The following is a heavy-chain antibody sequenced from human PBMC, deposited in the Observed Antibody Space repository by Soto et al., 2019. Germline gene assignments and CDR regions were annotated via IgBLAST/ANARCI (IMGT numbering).Heavy chain of an antibody. D-gene: IGHD2-15*01. CDR2: ISFYEGNK. J-gene: IGHJ4*02. V-gene: IGHV3-30-3*01. CDR1: GSTFSTYT. CDR3: ARENTVGYCSGGSCYYFDY. Sequence: QVQLVESGGGVVQPGRSLRLSCATSGSTFSTYTMHWVRQAPGKGLEWVAVISFYEGNKYYAASVKGRFTISRDDSKNXLSXQMNSLRAEDTAVYYCARENTVGYCSGGSCYYFDYWGQGTLVTVSS.